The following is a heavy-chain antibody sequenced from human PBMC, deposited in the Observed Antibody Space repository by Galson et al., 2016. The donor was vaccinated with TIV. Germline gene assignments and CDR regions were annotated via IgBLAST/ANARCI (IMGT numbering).Heavy chain of an antibody. D-gene: IGHD4-17*01. CDR1: GYSIKSGYF. V-gene: IGHV4-38-2*02. J-gene: IGHJ6*02. CDR3: MREGSTVTMHHDFGMEV. CDR2: IYESGTT. Sequence: ETLSLTCAVSGYSIKSGYFWGWIRQPPGKGLQWIGSIYESGTTYSNPSLKSRLTMSIDSSKNEFSLKLSSVTATDTAVYFCMREGSTVTMHHDFGMEVWGQGSPVIVSS.